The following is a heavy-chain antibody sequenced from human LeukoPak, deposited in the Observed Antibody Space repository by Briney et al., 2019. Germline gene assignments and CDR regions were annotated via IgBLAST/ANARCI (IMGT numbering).Heavy chain of an antibody. Sequence: GGSLRLSCAASGFTISSNYMSWVRQAPGKGLEWVSVIYSGGGTYYADSVKGRFTISRDNSKNTVSLQMNSLRAEDTAAYYCARASFWFDYSGYYFDYWGQGTLVTVSS. CDR1: GFTISSNY. V-gene: IGHV3-66*01. CDR3: ARASFWFDYSGYYFDY. J-gene: IGHJ4*02. CDR2: IYSGGGT. D-gene: IGHD2-15*01.